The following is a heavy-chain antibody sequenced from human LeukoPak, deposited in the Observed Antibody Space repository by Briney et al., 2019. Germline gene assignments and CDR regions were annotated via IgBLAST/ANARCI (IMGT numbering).Heavy chain of an antibody. V-gene: IGHV3-74*01. D-gene: IGHD1-26*01. CDR3: ARARVGDPTDY. J-gene: IGHJ4*02. Sequence: PGGSLRLSCAASGFPFSSYAMYWVRQAPGKGLVWVSRVHGDGNNIGYADSVRGRFTISRDNAKNTLYLQMNSLRPEDMAVYYCARARVGDPTDYWGQGTLVTVSS. CDR1: GFPFSSYA. CDR2: VHGDGNNI.